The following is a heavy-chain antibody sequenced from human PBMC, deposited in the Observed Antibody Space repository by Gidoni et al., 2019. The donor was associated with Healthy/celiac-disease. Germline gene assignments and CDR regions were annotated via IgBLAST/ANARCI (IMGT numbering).Heavy chain of an antibody. Sequence: QVQLVQSGAEVKKPGASVKVSCKASGYTFTSYGISWVRQAPGQGLEWMGWISAYNGNTNYAQKLQGRVTMTTDTSTSTAYMELRSLRSDDTAVYYCARDRHLDIVVVIARGVDAFDIWGQGTMVTVSS. V-gene: IGHV1-18*01. CDR3: ARDRHLDIVVVIARGVDAFDI. D-gene: IGHD2-21*01. CDR2: ISAYNGNT. CDR1: GYTFTSYG. J-gene: IGHJ3*02.